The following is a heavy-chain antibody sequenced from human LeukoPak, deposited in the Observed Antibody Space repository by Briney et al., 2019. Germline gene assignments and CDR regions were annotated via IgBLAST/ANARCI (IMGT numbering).Heavy chain of an antibody. CDR3: ARSLSGSGWAFDY. Sequence: GESLKISCKGSGYSFTSYWIGCVRPMPGKGLEWMGIIYPGGSDTRYSPSFRGQVTISADKSIITAYLQWSSLKASDTAMYYCARSLSGSGWAFDYWGQGTLVTVSS. CDR1: GYSFTSYW. V-gene: IGHV5-51*01. J-gene: IGHJ4*02. D-gene: IGHD6-19*01. CDR2: IYPGGSDT.